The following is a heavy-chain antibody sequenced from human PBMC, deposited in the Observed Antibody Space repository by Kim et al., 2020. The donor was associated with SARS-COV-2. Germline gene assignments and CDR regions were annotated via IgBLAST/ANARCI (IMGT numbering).Heavy chain of an antibody. CDR2: IYSGGST. J-gene: IGHJ4*02. CDR1: GFTVSSNY. V-gene: IGHV3-53*01. Sequence: GSLRLSCAASGFTVSSNYMSWVRQAPGKGLEWVSVIYSGGSTYYADSVKGRFTISRDNSKNTLYLQMNSLRAEDTAVYYCARERYGGNSGVDSWGQGTLVTVSS. CDR3: ARERYGGNSGVDS. D-gene: IGHD2-21*01.